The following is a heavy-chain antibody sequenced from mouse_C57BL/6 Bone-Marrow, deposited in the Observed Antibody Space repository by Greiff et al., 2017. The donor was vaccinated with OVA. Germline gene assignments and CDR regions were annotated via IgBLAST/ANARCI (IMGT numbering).Heavy chain of an antibody. V-gene: IGHV5-17*01. J-gene: IGHJ3*01. Sequence: EVQLQESGGGLVKPGGSLKLSCAASGFTFSDYGMHWVRQAPEKGLEWVAYISSGSSTIYYADTVKGRFTISRDNAKNTLFLQMTSLRSEDTAMYYCARHYDDAYWGQGTLVTVSA. D-gene: IGHD2-3*01. CDR2: ISSGSSTI. CDR3: ARHYDDAY. CDR1: GFTFSDYG.